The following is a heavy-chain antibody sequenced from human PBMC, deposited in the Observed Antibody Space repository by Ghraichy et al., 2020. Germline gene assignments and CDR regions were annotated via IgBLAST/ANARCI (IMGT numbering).Heavy chain of an antibody. CDR2: ISGSGGST. V-gene: IGHV3-23*01. CDR3: AKAAEMVYAPYYYYGMDV. J-gene: IGHJ6*02. CDR1: GFTFSSYA. Sequence: GGSLRLSCAASGFTFSSYAMSWVRQAPGKGLEWVSAISGSGGSTYYADSVKGRFTISRDNSKNTLYLQMNSLRAEDTAVDYCAKAAEMVYAPYYYYGMDVWGQGTTVTVSS. D-gene: IGHD2-8*01.